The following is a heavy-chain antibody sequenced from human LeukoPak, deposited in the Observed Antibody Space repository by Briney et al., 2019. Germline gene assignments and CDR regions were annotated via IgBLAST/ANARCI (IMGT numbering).Heavy chain of an antibody. J-gene: IGHJ4*02. Sequence: GGSLRLSCAASGFTFSSYTMNWVRQAPGKGLEWVAAISSSSRDIFYADSVKGRFSISRDNTHNPLSLRMNSLGAEDTAVYYCVREAAATLFDYWGQGTLVTVSS. V-gene: IGHV3-21*01. CDR2: ISSSSRDI. CDR1: GFTFSSYT. CDR3: VREAAATLFDY. D-gene: IGHD1-26*01.